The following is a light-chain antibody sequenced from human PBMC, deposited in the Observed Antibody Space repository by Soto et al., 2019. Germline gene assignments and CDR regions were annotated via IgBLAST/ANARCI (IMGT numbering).Light chain of an antibody. CDR3: QRYNSYSAT. CDR1: QSISSW. CDR2: DAS. Sequence: DIPMTQSPSTLSASVGDRVTITCRASQSISSWLAWYQQKPGKAPKLLIYDASSLESGVPSRFSGSGSGTEFTLTISSLQPDDFATYYCQRYNSYSATFGQGTKVEIK. J-gene: IGKJ1*01. V-gene: IGKV1-5*01.